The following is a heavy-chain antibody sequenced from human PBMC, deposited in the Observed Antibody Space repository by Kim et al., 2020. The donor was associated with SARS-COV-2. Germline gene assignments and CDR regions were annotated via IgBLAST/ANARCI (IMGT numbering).Heavy chain of an antibody. Sequence: GGSLRLSCAASGFTFSDYYMSWIRQAPGKGLEWVSFISSISTYTNYADSVKGRFTISRDNAKNSLYLQMNSLSVDDTAMYYCARDRVAATGEDYYYYYGMDVWGQGTTVTVSS. D-gene: IGHD6-13*01. V-gene: IGHV3-11*05. CDR3: ARDRVAATGEDYYYYYGMDV. J-gene: IGHJ6*02. CDR2: ISSISTYT. CDR1: GFTFSDYY.